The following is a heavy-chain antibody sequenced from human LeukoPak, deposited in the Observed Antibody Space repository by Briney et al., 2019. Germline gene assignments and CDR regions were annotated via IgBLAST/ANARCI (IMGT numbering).Heavy chain of an antibody. CDR3: ARFWSSYYYGMDV. J-gene: IGHJ6*02. CDR2: ISYDGSNK. V-gene: IGHV3-30*04. Sequence: GRSLRLSCAASGFTFSSYAMHWVRQAPGKGLEWVAVISYDGSNKYYADSVKGRFTISRDNSKNTLYLQMNRLRAEDTAVYYCARFWSSYYYGMDVWGQGTTVTVSS. D-gene: IGHD2-8*02. CDR1: GFTFSSYA.